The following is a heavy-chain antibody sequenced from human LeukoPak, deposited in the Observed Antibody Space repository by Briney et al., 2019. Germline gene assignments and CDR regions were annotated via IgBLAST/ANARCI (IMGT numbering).Heavy chain of an antibody. J-gene: IGHJ6*02. Sequence: ASVKVSRKASGYTFTSYYMHWVRQAPGQGLEWMGIINPSGGITNYAQKFQGRVTMTRDTSISTAYMELSRLRSDDTAVYYCARGRVGATTFWFYYYGMDVWGQGTTVTVSS. CDR3: ARGRVGATTFWFYYYGMDV. D-gene: IGHD1-26*01. V-gene: IGHV1-46*01. CDR1: GYTFTSYY. CDR2: INPSGGIT.